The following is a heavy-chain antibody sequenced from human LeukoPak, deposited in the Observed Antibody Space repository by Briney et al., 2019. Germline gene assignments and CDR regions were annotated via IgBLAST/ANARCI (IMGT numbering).Heavy chain of an antibody. V-gene: IGHV3-74*03. CDR2: IKNDETTA. CDR3: ATVFKGSSLQDS. CDR1: GFTIANNW. D-gene: IGHD1-26*01. J-gene: IGHJ4*02. Sequence: GGSLRLSCVVSGFTIANNWMYWVRQAPGRGPVWISRIKNDETTAVYADAVKGRFTISRDNAKNTLYLQMTSQRVEDTAVYYCATVFKGSSLQDSWGRGTLVTVSS.